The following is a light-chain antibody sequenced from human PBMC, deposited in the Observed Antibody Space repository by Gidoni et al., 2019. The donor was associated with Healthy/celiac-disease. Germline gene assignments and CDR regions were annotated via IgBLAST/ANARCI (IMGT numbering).Light chain of an antibody. CDR3: QSADSSGV. V-gene: IGLV3-25*03. CDR2: KDS. J-gene: IGLJ3*02. Sequence: SYELTQPPSVSVSPGQTARITCSGDALPKQYAYWYQQKPGQAPVLVIYKDSERSSGIPERFSGSSSGTTVTLTISGVQAEDEADYYCQSADSSGVFGGGTKLTVL. CDR1: ALPKQY.